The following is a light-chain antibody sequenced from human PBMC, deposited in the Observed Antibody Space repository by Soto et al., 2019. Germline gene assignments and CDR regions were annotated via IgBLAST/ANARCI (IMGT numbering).Light chain of an antibody. CDR3: QQTNTFLPLT. Sequence: IQLTQSPSSLSASVGDRVTITCRASQGISSYLAWYQQKPGKAPKLLIYAASTLQSGVPSRFSGGGSGTHFTLIISSLQPEDFATYYCQQTNTFLPLTFGGGTKV. CDR2: AAS. J-gene: IGKJ4*01. CDR1: QGISSY. V-gene: IGKV1-9*01.